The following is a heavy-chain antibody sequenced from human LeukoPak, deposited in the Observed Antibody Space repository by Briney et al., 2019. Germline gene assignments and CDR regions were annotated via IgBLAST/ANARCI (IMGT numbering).Heavy chain of an antibody. CDR2: ISSSSSTI. V-gene: IGHV3-48*01. CDR1: GFTFSSYS. Sequence: GGSLRLSCAASGFTFSSYSMNWVRQAPGKGLEWVSYISSSSSTIYYADSVKGRFTISRDNAKNSLYLQMNSLRAEDTAVYYCAKDSAWYYDSSGLIEGDPFDNWGQGTLVTVSS. D-gene: IGHD3-22*01. CDR3: AKDSAWYYDSSGLIEGDPFDN. J-gene: IGHJ4*02.